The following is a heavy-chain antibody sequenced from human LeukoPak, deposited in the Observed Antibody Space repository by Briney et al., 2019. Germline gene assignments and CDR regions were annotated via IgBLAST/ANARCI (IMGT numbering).Heavy chain of an antibody. CDR3: ARECDGSSTSYLPYAFDI. J-gene: IGHJ3*02. D-gene: IGHD2-2*01. CDR1: GGSISSGGYY. CDR2: IYHSGST. Sequence: SETLSLTCTVSGGSISSGGYYWSWIRQPPGKGLEWIGYIYHSGSTYYNPSLKSRVTISVDRSKNQFSLKLSSVTAADTAVYYCARECDGSSTSYLPYAFDIWGQGTMVTVSS. V-gene: IGHV4-30-2*01.